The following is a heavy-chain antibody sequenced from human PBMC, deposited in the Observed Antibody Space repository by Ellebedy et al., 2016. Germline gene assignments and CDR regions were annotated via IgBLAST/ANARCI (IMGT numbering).Heavy chain of an antibody. D-gene: IGHD1/OR15-1a*01. CDR1: GFTFGNYW. Sequence: GGSLRLSCAASGFTFGNYWMTWVRQAPGKGLEWVANINQDGSEKNYVDSVKGRFTMSRDNAKNSLYLQMNSVRAEDTAVYYCARENWTNDYWGQGTLVTVSS. V-gene: IGHV3-7*04. CDR2: INQDGSEK. J-gene: IGHJ4*02. CDR3: ARENWTNDY.